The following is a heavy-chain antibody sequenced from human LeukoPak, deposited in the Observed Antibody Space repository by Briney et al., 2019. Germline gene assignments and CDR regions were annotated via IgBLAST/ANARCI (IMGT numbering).Heavy chain of an antibody. D-gene: IGHD6-13*01. Sequence: PGGSLRLSCGASGFTFRTYAMSWVRQAPGKGLEWVSGISDGGGRTFYAESVKGRFTVSRDNSKNTLYLRMNSLRAEDTAIYYCTKNHILDDTASWYAYWGQGTLVTVSS. V-gene: IGHV3-23*01. CDR3: TKNHILDDTASWYAY. CDR2: ISDGGGRT. CDR1: GFTFRTYA. J-gene: IGHJ4*02.